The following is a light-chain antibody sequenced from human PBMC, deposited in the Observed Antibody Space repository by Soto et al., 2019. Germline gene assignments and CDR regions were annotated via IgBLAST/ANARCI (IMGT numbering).Light chain of an antibody. CDR1: QNIKKY. V-gene: IGKV1-39*01. CDR3: QQTYRTPMYT. Sequence: DIQMTQSPSSLSASVGDRVTMSCRASQNIKKYLNWYRQQPGKAPELLIYAASSLQSGVPSRFTGSGSGTDFTLTISSLQPEDFGTYFCQQTYRTPMYTFGQGTKLDI. J-gene: IGKJ2*01. CDR2: AAS.